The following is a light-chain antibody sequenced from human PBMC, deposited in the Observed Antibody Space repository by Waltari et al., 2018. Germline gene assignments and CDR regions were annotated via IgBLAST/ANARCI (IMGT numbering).Light chain of an antibody. CDR2: DVS. CDR3: CSYAGGYTYV. Sequence: SALTQPRSVSGSPGQSVTIPCTGTSSDVGGYNYVSWYPHHPGKAPKLMIYDVSKRPPGVPDRSSGSKSGNTADLTISGLQAEDEADYSCCSYAGGYTYVFGSGTKVTV. V-gene: IGLV2-11*01. CDR1: SSDVGGYNY. J-gene: IGLJ1*01.